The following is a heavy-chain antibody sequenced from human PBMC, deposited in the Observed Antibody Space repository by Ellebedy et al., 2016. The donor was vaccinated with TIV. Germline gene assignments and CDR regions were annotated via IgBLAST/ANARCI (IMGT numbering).Heavy chain of an antibody. D-gene: IGHD3-3*01. V-gene: IGHV1-18*04. CDR3: ARDWFEGYDFWSGPSGLYYYYYGMDV. Sequence: ASVKVSXXASGYTFTSYGISWVRQAPGQGLEWMGWISAYNGNTNYAQKLQGRVTMTTDTSTSTAYMELRSLRSDDTAVYYCARDWFEGYDFWSGPSGLYYYYYGMDVWGQGTTVTVSS. CDR2: ISAYNGNT. CDR1: GYTFTSYG. J-gene: IGHJ6*02.